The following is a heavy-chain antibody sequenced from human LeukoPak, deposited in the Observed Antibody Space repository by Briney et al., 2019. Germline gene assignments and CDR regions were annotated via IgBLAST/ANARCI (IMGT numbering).Heavy chain of an antibody. D-gene: IGHD2-15*01. CDR2: IYTSGST. Sequence: SETLSLTCTVSGGSISSYYWSWIRQPAGKGLEWIGRIYTSGSTNYNPSLKSRVTMSVDTSKNQFSLKLSSMTAADTAVYYCARVSPHIVVVVAATRGDYFDYWGQGTLVTVSS. J-gene: IGHJ4*02. CDR1: GGSISSYY. V-gene: IGHV4-4*07. CDR3: ARVSPHIVVVVAATRGDYFDY.